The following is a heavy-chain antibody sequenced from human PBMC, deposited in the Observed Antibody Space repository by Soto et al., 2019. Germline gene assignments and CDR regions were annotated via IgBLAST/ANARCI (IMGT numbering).Heavy chain of an antibody. J-gene: IGHJ3*02. Sequence: QVQLVESGGGVVQPGRSLRLSCAASGFTFSSYGMHWVRQAPGKGLEWVAVISYDGSNKYYADSVKGRFTISRDNSKNPLYLQNNRLRAEDTGVYLCSKDPPSTPAFYIWGQGTMVTVSS. CDR3: SKDPPSTPAFYI. CDR2: ISYDGSNK. D-gene: IGHD2-2*01. V-gene: IGHV3-30*18. CDR1: GFTFSSYG.